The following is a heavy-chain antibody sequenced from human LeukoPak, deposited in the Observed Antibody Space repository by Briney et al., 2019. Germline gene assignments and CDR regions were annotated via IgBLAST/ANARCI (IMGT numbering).Heavy chain of an antibody. CDR2: INHSGST. J-gene: IGHJ4*02. CDR1: GGSFSGYY. V-gene: IGHV4-34*01. CDR3: ARPLPGSESDDGFDY. D-gene: IGHD2-8*01. Sequence: SETLSLTCAVYGGSFSGYYWSWIRQPPGKGLEWIGEINHSGSTNYNPSLKSRVTISVDTSKNQFSLKLSSVTAADTAVYYCARPLPGSESDDGFDYWGQGTLVTVSS.